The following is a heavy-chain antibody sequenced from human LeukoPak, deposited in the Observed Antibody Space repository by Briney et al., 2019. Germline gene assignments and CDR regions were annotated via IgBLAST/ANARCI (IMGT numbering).Heavy chain of an antibody. J-gene: IGHJ6*02. D-gene: IGHD2-15*01. CDR1: GFTFSNAW. Sequence: GGSLRLSCAASGFTFSNAWMNWVRQAPGKGLEWVSSISGSGNRTYYADSVKGRFTISRDNSKNTLFLQMNSLRAEDTAVYYCAKNLYCGGGSCYPSALGMDVWGQGTTVTVSS. CDR2: ISGSGNRT. V-gene: IGHV3-23*01. CDR3: AKNLYCGGGSCYPSALGMDV.